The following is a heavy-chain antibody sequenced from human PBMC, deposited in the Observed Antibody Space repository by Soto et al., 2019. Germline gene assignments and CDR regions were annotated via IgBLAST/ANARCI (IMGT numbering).Heavy chain of an antibody. J-gene: IGHJ6*03. D-gene: IGHD2-2*01. CDR3: AGGLGYCSSTSCYAGMDYYYYMDV. CDR1: GGTFSSYT. Sequence: SVKVSCKASGGTFSSYTISWVRQAPGQGLEWMGRIIPILGIANYAQKFQGRVTITADKSTSTAYMELSSLRSEDTAVYYCAGGLGYCSSTSCYAGMDYYYYMDVWGKGTTVTVSS. V-gene: IGHV1-69*02. CDR2: IIPILGIA.